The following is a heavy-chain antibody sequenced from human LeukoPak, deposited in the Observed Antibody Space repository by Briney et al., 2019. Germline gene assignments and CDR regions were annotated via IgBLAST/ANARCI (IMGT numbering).Heavy chain of an antibody. CDR2: ISGSGGST. J-gene: IGHJ4*02. D-gene: IGHD2-2*01. V-gene: IGHV3-23*01. CDR3: ARGGGVVVPAAGDY. CDR1: GFTFSSYA. Sequence: GGSLRLSCAASGFTFSSYAMSWARQAPGKGLEWVSAISGSGGSTYYADSVKGRFTISRDNSKNTLYLQMNSLRAEDTAVYYCARGGGVVVPAAGDYWGQGTLVTVSS.